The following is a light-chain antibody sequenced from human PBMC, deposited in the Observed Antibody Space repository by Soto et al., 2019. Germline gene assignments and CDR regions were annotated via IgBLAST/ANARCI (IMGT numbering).Light chain of an antibody. CDR1: PGISRS. V-gene: IGKV1-9*01. CDR2: AAS. Sequence: IPLTQSPSSLSASVGERVTITCRTSPGISRSLAWYQQKPGKAPKLLIYAASTLQSGVPSRFSGSGYGTDFTLTISSLQPEDFATYYCQQLNSYPLAFGGGTKV. J-gene: IGKJ4*01. CDR3: QQLNSYPLA.